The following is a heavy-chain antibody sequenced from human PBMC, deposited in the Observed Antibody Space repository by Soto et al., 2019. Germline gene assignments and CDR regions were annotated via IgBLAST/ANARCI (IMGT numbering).Heavy chain of an antibody. CDR3: AKVRFCGGDCYSYGMDV. D-gene: IGHD2-21*01. V-gene: IGHV3-23*01. CDR1: GFTFSSYA. Sequence: GGSLRLSCAASGFTFSSYARSWVRQAPGKGLEWVSAISGSGGSTYYADSVKGRFTISRDNSKNTLYLQMNSLRAEDTAVYYCAKVRFCGGDCYSYGMDVWGQGTTVTVYS. J-gene: IGHJ6*02. CDR2: ISGSGGST.